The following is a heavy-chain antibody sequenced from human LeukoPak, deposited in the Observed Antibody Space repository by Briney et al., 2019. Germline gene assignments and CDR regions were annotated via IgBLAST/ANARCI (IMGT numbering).Heavy chain of an antibody. D-gene: IGHD6-13*01. CDR3: AIDEDSSSLDY. Sequence: PGGSLRLSCAASGFTFSSYEMNWVRQAPGKGLEWVSGINWNGGSTGYADSVKGRFTISRDNAKNSLYLQMNSLRAEDTALYYCAIDEDSSSLDYWGQGTLVTVSS. V-gene: IGHV3-20*04. CDR2: INWNGGST. J-gene: IGHJ4*02. CDR1: GFTFSSYE.